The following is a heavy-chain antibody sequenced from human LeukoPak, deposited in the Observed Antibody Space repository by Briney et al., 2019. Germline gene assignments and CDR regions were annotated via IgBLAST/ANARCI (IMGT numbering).Heavy chain of an antibody. CDR3: AREKYSYGSANWFAP. CDR2: IYSSGST. V-gene: IGHV3-66*01. J-gene: IGHJ5*02. D-gene: IGHD5-18*01. Sequence: GGSLMLSCGASGFIFSTYSINCFRQAPGKGLEWGSLIYSSGSTYYEHSVKGRFTISIDNAKNTLYLQMNSLRAEDTAVYYCAREKYSYGSANWFAPWGQGTLVTVSS. CDR1: GFIFSTYS.